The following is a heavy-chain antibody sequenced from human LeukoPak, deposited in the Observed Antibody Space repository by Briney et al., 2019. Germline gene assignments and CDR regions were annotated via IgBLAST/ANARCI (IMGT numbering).Heavy chain of an antibody. CDR1: GGSISSYY. V-gene: IGHV4-39*07. D-gene: IGHD1-26*01. Sequence: SETLSLTCTVSGGSISSYYWSWIRQPPGKGLEWIGSIYYSGSTYYNPSLKSRVTISVDTSKNQFSLKLSSVTAADTAVYYCARVIGELLTPDAFDIWGQGTMVTVSS. J-gene: IGHJ3*02. CDR2: IYYSGST. CDR3: ARVIGELLTPDAFDI.